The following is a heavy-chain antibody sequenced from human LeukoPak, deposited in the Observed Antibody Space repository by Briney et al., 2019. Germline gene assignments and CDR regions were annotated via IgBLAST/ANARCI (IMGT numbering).Heavy chain of an antibody. CDR2: INSDGSST. J-gene: IGHJ4*02. D-gene: IGHD1-1*01. Sequence: GGSLRLSCAASGFTFSSYWMHWVRHAPGKGLVWVSRINSDGSSTSYADSVKGRFTISRDNAKSSLYLQMNSLRAEDTAVYYCATDRGYLTFDYWGQGTLVTVSS. CDR1: GFTFSSYW. CDR3: ATDRGYLTFDY. V-gene: IGHV3-74*01.